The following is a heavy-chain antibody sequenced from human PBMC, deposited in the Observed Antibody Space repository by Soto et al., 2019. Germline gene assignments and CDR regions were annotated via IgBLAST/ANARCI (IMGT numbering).Heavy chain of an antibody. CDR2: ISYDGSNK. D-gene: IGHD2-15*01. Sequence: PGGSLRLSCAASGFTFSSYAMHWVRQAPGKGLEWVAVISYDGSNKYYADSVKGRFTISRDNSKNTLYLQMNSLRAEETAVYYCAREMWYGDHYYSYGMDVWGHGTPVAVS. J-gene: IGHJ6*02. V-gene: IGHV3-30-3*01. CDR1: GFTFSSYA. CDR3: AREMWYGDHYYSYGMDV.